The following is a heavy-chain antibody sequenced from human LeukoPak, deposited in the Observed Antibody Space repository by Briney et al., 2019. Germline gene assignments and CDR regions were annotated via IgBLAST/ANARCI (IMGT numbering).Heavy chain of an antibody. Sequence: PSETLSLTCTVSGASISSPYWSWIRQPPGKELEWIAYIYYSGTTNYNPSLKSRVTISVDTSKNQFSLKLSSVTAADTAVYYCARDWVSGGYYYGMDVWGQGTTVTVSS. CDR3: ARDWVSGGYYYGMDV. D-gene: IGHD1-26*01. J-gene: IGHJ6*02. CDR1: GASISSPY. CDR2: IYYSGTT. V-gene: IGHV4-59*11.